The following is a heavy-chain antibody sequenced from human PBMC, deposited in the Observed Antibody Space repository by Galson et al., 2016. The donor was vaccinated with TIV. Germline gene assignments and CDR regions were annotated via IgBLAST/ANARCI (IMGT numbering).Heavy chain of an antibody. D-gene: IGHD3-10*01. CDR3: ARATNYYDNWFDP. CDR1: GGSFSNYV. CDR2: IIPIFGTT. Sequence: SVKVSCKASGGSFSNYVISWVRQAPGQGLEWMGRIIPIFGTTKYAQKFQGRVTITADESTDTAYVELNSLTSEDTAVYYCARATNYYDNWFDPWGQGTLVTVSS. J-gene: IGHJ5*02. V-gene: IGHV1-69*13.